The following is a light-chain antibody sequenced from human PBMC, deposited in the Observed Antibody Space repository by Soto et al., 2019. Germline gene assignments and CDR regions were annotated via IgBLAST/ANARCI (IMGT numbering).Light chain of an antibody. CDR1: QDISHN. J-gene: IGKJ2*01. Sequence: DVHMTQSPSSLSASVGDRVTITCQASQDISHNLNWYHQKPGKVPKLFIYDALNLETGVPSRFSGSGSGTDFTFTISSLEPEDIGTYYCQQFDNLRYTFGQGTKLEI. CDR2: DAL. V-gene: IGKV1-33*01. CDR3: QQFDNLRYT.